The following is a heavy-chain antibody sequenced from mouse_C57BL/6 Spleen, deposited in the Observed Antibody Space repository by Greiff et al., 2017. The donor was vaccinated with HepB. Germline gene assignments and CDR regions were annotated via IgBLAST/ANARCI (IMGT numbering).Heavy chain of an antibody. Sequence: VKLQESGPELVKPGASVKISCKASGYAFSSSWMNWVKQRPGKGLEWIGRIYPGDGDTNYNGKFKGKATLTADKSSSTAYMQLSSLTSEDSAVYFCAPIYDGYYGAYWGQGTLVTVSA. V-gene: IGHV1-82*01. J-gene: IGHJ3*01. D-gene: IGHD2-3*01. CDR2: IYPGDGDT. CDR3: APIYDGYYGAY. CDR1: GYAFSSSW.